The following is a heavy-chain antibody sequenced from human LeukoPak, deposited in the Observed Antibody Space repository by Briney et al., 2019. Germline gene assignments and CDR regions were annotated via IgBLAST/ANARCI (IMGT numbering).Heavy chain of an antibody. V-gene: IGHV3-9*01. J-gene: IGHJ4*02. CDR1: GFTFDDYA. CDR2: ISWNSGSI. D-gene: IGHD1-1*01. CDR3: AKVGTIGTVGGFDY. Sequence: PGRSLRLSCAASGFTFDDYAMYWVRQAPGKGLEWVSGISWNSGSIGYADSVKGRSTISRDNAKNSLYLQMNSLRAEDTALYYCAKVGTIGTVGGFDYWGQGTLVTVSS.